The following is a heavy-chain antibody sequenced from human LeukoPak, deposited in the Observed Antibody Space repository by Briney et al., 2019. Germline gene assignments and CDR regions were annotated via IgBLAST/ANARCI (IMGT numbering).Heavy chain of an antibody. CDR3: ARDHRGIAAAEALDI. D-gene: IGHD6-13*01. J-gene: IGHJ3*02. Sequence: PGGSLRLSCEASGFAFSDHWMTWVRQAPGKGLEWVANIKRDGNEEYYVDSVKGRFTISRDNAKNSLYLQMNTLRDEDTAVYYCARDHRGIAAAEALDIWGQGTMVTVSS. CDR1: GFAFSDHW. V-gene: IGHV3-7*01. CDR2: IKRDGNEE.